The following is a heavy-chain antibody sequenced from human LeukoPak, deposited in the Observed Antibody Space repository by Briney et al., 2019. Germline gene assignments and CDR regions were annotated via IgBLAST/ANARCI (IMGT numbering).Heavy chain of an antibody. J-gene: IGHJ5*02. CDR2: ISGSGATT. CDR1: GFTFSSYD. CDR3: AKVPSTLKYNYFGP. V-gene: IGHV3-23*01. Sequence: GGSLRLSCAGSGFTFSSYDMSWVRQAPGKGLEWVSSISGSGATTFYADSVKGRFTISRDNFKNTLYVQMNSLRADDSAVYYCAKVPSTLKYNYFGPWGQGTLVTVSS. D-gene: IGHD2/OR15-2a*01.